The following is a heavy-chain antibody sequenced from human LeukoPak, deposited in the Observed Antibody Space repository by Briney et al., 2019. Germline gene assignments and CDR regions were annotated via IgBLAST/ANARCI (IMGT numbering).Heavy chain of an antibody. CDR1: GGSFSGYY. CDR2: INHSGST. D-gene: IGHD6-6*01. V-gene: IGHV4-34*01. Sequence: SETLSLTCAVYGGSFSGYYWSWIRQPPGKGLEWIGEINHSGSTNYNPFLESRVTISVDTSKNQFSLKLSSVTAADTAVYYCASRPGLDYWGQGTLVTVSS. CDR3: ASRPGLDY. J-gene: IGHJ4*02.